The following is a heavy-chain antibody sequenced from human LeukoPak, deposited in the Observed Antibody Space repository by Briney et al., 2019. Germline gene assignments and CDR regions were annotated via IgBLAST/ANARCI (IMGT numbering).Heavy chain of an antibody. V-gene: IGHV4-30-4*01. Sequence: PSETLSLTCTVSGGSINSGDSYWSWIRQPPGKSLEWIGYISYSGSPYYNPSLRGRVAISGDTSENQFFLRLGSVTAADTAVYYCARSTIFGVGNYYYYYYMDVWGKGTTVTVSS. CDR1: GGSINSGDSY. D-gene: IGHD3-3*01. J-gene: IGHJ6*03. CDR2: ISYSGSP. CDR3: ARSTIFGVGNYYYYYYMDV.